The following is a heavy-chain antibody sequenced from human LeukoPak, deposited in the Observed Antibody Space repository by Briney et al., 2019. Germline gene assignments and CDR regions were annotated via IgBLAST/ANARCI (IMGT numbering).Heavy chain of an antibody. V-gene: IGHV3-48*03. J-gene: IGHJ4*02. CDR2: ISSSGSTI. CDR1: VFTFSSYE. CDR3: ARDGSGSGNYYNVAGFDY. D-gene: IGHD3-10*01. Sequence: AGGSLRLSCAASVFTFSSYEMNWVRQAPGKGLEWVSYISSSGSTIYYANSVKGRFTISRDNAKNSLYLQMNSLRAEDTAVYYCARDGSGSGNYYNVAGFDYWGQGTLVTVSS.